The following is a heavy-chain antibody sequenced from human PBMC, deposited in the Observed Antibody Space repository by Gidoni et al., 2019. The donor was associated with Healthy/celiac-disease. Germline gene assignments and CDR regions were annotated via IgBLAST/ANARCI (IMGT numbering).Heavy chain of an antibody. V-gene: IGHV4-34*01. CDR1: GGSFSGYY. Sequence: LQQWGAGLLKPSETLSLTCAVYGGSFSGYYWSWIRQPPGKGLEWIGEINHSGSTNYNPSLKSRVTISVDTSKNQFSLKLSPVTAADTAVYYCARLVDSSGSDYWGQGTLVTVSS. CDR3: ARLVDSSGSDY. CDR2: INHSGST. D-gene: IGHD2-15*01. J-gene: IGHJ4*02.